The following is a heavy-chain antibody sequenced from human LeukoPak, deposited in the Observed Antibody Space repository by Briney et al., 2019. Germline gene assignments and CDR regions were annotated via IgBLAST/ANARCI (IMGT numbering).Heavy chain of an antibody. CDR1: GGSINNYY. V-gene: IGHV4-59*01. Sequence: SETLSLTCTVSGGSINNYYWSWIRQSPGKGLEWIGYVYYSGSTNYNPSLKSRVTISIDMSKNQFSLKLRSVTAADRALFYCARAGLSGTAAGQWYFDLWGRGTLVTVSS. D-gene: IGHD6-25*01. CDR2: VYYSGST. CDR3: ARAGLSGTAAGQWYFDL. J-gene: IGHJ2*01.